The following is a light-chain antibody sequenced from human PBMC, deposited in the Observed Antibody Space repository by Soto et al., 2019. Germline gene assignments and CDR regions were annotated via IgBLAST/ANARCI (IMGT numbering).Light chain of an antibody. Sequence: DIQLTQSPSFLSASVGDRVTITCRASQGISSYLAWYQQKPGKAPKLLIYAASTLQSGVPSRFSGSGSGTEFSLTVSSLQPEDCATYSCQQLNSYPLTFGPGTKVYVK. V-gene: IGKV1-9*01. CDR1: QGISSY. J-gene: IGKJ3*01. CDR2: AAS. CDR3: QQLNSYPLT.